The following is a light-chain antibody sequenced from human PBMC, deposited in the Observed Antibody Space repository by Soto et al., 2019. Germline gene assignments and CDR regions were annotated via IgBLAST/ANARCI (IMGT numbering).Light chain of an antibody. CDR2: GAS. CDR1: QRVSSTY. CDR3: QQYGGSPKT. Sequence: EIVLTQSPGTLSLSPGQRATLSCRASQRVSSTYLAWYQQKPGQAPRLLIYGASNRAAGIPDKFSGSGSGTDFNLTINRLEPEDFEVYYCQQYGGSPKTFGQGTKLEI. V-gene: IGKV3-20*01. J-gene: IGKJ2*01.